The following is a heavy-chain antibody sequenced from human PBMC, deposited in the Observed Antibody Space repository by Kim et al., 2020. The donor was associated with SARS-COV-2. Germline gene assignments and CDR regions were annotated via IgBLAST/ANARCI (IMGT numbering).Heavy chain of an antibody. Sequence: GGSLRLSCAASGFTVENFAMNWVRQAPGKGLEWVSTFSGRGGDTYYADSVKGRSTISRDTSKNTVYLQMTSLRAEDTAVYYCAKVVLARGDNPMDCWGQGTLVTVSS. V-gene: IGHV3-23*01. CDR1: GFTVENFA. CDR2: FSGRGGDT. CDR3: AKVVLARGDNPMDC. D-gene: IGHD3-10*01. J-gene: IGHJ4*02.